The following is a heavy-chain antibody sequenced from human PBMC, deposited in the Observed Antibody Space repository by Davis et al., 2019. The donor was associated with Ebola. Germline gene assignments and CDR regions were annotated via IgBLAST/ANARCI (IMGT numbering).Heavy chain of an antibody. V-gene: IGHV5-10-1*01. Sequence: GESLKISCKGSGYSFTSYWISWVRQMPGKGLEWMGRIDCSDSYTNYSPSFQGHVTISVDRSISTAYLQWSGLKASDSAMYYCVRHYGGNSTFDYWGQETLVTVSS. CDR2: IDCSDSYT. CDR1: GYSFTSYW. J-gene: IGHJ4*02. D-gene: IGHD4-23*01. CDR3: VRHYGGNSTFDY.